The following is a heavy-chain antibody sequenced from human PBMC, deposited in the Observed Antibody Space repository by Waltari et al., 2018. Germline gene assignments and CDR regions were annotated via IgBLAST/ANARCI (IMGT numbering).Heavy chain of an antibody. CDR2: IYYSGST. Sequence: QVQLQESGPGLVKPSQTLSLTCTVSGGSISSGDYYWSWIRQPPGKGLEWIGYIYYSGSTYYNPSLKSRVTISVDTSKNQFSLKLSSVTAADTAVYYCARAADCSGGSCYLGAWGQGTLVTVSS. V-gene: IGHV4-30-4*08. CDR3: ARAADCSGGSCYLGA. D-gene: IGHD2-15*01. J-gene: IGHJ5*02. CDR1: GGSISSGDYY.